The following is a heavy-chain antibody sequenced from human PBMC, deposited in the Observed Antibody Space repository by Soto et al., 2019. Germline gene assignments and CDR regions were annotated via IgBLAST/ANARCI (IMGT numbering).Heavy chain of an antibody. CDR3: ARRPLWGGYCSGGSCKLLRGLYVFDL. D-gene: IGHD2-15*01. Sequence: QLQLQQSGPGLVKPSETLSLTCTVSGGSISSSSYYWGWIRQPPGKGLEWIGSIYYSGSTYYNPSLKSRVTISVDTSKHQLSLNLSSVTAADTAVYYCARRPLWGGYCSGGSCKLLRGLYVFDLWGQGTMVTVSS. CDR1: GGSISSSSYY. V-gene: IGHV4-39*01. CDR2: IYYSGST. J-gene: IGHJ3*01.